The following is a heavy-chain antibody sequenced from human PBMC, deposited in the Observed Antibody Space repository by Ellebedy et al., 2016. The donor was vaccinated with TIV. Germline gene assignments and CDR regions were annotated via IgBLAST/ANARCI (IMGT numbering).Heavy chain of an antibody. Sequence: SETLSLXXTVSGGSVSSGSYYWSWIRQPPGKGLEWIGYIYYSGSTNYNPSLKSRVTISVDTSKNQFSLKLSSVTAADTAVYYCARRSTLRYFQHWGQGTLVTVSS. CDR3: ARRSTLRYFQH. D-gene: IGHD3-10*01. CDR2: IYYSGST. V-gene: IGHV4-61*01. CDR1: GGSVSSGSYY. J-gene: IGHJ1*01.